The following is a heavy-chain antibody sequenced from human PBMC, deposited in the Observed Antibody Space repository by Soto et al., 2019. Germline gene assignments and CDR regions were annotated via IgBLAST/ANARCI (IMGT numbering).Heavy chain of an antibody. Sequence: GGSLRISCAASGFNFSRYAMSLVRQAPGKGLVWVSVISGSGDSTYYADSVRGRFTISRDNSKNTLYLQMNSLRAEDTAVYYCAKDRDGAAAGPTKYYGMDVWGQGTTVTVS. D-gene: IGHD6-13*01. CDR1: GFNFSRYA. V-gene: IGHV3-23*01. J-gene: IGHJ6*02. CDR2: ISGSGDST. CDR3: AKDRDGAAAGPTKYYGMDV.